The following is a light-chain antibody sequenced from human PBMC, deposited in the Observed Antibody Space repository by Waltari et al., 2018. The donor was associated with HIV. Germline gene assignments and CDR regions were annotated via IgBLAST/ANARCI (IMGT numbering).Light chain of an antibody. Sequence: SYDLTQAPSLSVSPGQAAKILCSGFNLSNNSESWYQQKPGQSPLLLIFQDLTRPPGIRDRFSGSSSQNTATLTISETQSLDEADYFCQAWGNTTVVFGGGTKLTVL. CDR2: QDL. CDR1: NLSNNS. J-gene: IGLJ2*01. V-gene: IGLV3-1*01. CDR3: QAWGNTTVV.